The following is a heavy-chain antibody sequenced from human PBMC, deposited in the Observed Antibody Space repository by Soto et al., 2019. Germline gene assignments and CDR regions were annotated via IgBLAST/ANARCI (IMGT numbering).Heavy chain of an antibody. CDR3: ARGGGIATPNRFDP. Sequence: QVQLVQSGAEVKKPGASVKVSCKGSGYTFTSYDINWVRQATGQGLEWMGWMNPNSGNTGYAQKLQGRVTITRNTSISTAYMEVSSLRSEDTAVYYCARGGGIATPNRFDPWGQGTLVTVSS. CDR1: GYTFTSYD. D-gene: IGHD6-13*01. J-gene: IGHJ5*02. CDR2: MNPNSGNT. V-gene: IGHV1-8*01.